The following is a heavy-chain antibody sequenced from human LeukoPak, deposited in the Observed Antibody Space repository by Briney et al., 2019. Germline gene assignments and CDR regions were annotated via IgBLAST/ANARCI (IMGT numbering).Heavy chain of an antibody. CDR2: ISGSGGST. Sequence: GGSLRLSCAASGFTCSSYAMSWVRQAPGKGQEWVSAISGSGGSTYYADSVKGRFTISRDNSKNTLYLQMNSLRAEDTAVYYCAKDLWELPHHWGQGTLVTVSS. D-gene: IGHD1-26*01. CDR3: AKDLWELPHH. CDR1: GFTCSSYA. J-gene: IGHJ5*02. V-gene: IGHV3-23*01.